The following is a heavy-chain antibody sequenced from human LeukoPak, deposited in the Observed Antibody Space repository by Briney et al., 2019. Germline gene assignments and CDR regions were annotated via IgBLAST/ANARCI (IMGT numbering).Heavy chain of an antibody. Sequence: GGSLRLSCAASGLTFTTYAMSWVRQAPCKGLEWVAVIWYDGSNKYYADSVKGRFTISRDNSKNTLYLQMNSLRAEDTAVYYCARDSGLGYCSGGSCSDLDYWGQGTLVTVSS. D-gene: IGHD2-15*01. J-gene: IGHJ4*02. CDR2: IWYDGSNK. CDR1: GLTFTTYA. V-gene: IGHV3-33*08. CDR3: ARDSGLGYCSGGSCSDLDY.